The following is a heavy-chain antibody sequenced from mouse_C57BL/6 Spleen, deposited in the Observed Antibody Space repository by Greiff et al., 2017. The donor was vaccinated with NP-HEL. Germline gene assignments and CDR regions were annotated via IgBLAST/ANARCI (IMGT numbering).Heavy chain of an antibody. CDR1: GYSFTDYN. Sequence: QLQESGPELVKPGASVKISCKASGYSFTDYNMNWVKQSNGKSLEWIGVINPNYGTTSYNQKFKGKATLTVDQSSSTAYMQLNSLASEDSAVYYCARSDYYGSSYRYFDYWGQGTTLTVSS. D-gene: IGHD1-1*01. CDR3: ARSDYYGSSYRYFDY. J-gene: IGHJ2*01. V-gene: IGHV1-39*01. CDR2: INPNYGTT.